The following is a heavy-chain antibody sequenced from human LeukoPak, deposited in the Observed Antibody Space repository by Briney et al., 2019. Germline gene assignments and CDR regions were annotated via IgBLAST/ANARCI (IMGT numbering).Heavy chain of an antibody. D-gene: IGHD1-26*01. CDR3: ARGGIITSYAFEI. Sequence: PGGSLRLSCEASGFKFFTFAMHWVRRAPGKGLEWVAIISYDGSNKYYGDSVKGRFTISRDNAKNSLYLQMDSLRAEDTAVYYCARGGIITSYAFEIWGQGAMVTVSS. V-gene: IGHV3-30*07. J-gene: IGHJ3*02. CDR1: GFKFFTFA. CDR2: ISYDGSNK.